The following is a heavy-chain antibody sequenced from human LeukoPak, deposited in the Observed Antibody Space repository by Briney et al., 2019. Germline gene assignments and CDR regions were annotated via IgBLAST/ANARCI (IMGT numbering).Heavy chain of an antibody. CDR2: IKQDGSEK. CDR1: GFTFSSYW. Sequence: PGGSLRLSCAASGFTFSSYWMSWVRQAPGKGLEWVANIKQDGSEKYYVDSVKGRITISRDNAKNSLYLQMNSLRAEDTAVYYCARDGLPIVTTVTGGFDYWGQGTLVTVSS. CDR3: ARDGLPIVTTVTGGFDY. V-gene: IGHV3-7*03. J-gene: IGHJ4*02. D-gene: IGHD4-17*01.